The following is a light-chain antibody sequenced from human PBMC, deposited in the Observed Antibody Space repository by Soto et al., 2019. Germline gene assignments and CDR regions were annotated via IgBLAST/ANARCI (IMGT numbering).Light chain of an antibody. CDR2: RNN. J-gene: IGLJ2*01. V-gene: IGLV1-47*01. Sequence: QSVLTQPPSASGTPGQRVTISCSGSSSNIGSNYVYWYQQLPGTAPKLLIYRNNQRPSGVPDRFSGSKSGTSASLAISGLRSEDEAEYYCAAWDDSLSGYVVFGAGTKLNVL. CDR1: SSNIGSNY. CDR3: AAWDDSLSGYVV.